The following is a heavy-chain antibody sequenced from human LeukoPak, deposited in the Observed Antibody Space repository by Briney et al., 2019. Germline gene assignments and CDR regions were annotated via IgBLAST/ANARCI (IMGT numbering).Heavy chain of an antibody. CDR1: GDSISSYF. D-gene: IGHD1-1*01. CDR3: VRGGRAATDNYFDP. CDR2: IYTSGNT. Sequence: PSETLSLTCAVSGDSISSYFWNWIRQPAGKGLEWIGRIYTSGNTNYSPSLRSRVTIPVDTSKNQFSLKLSSGAAADTAVYYCVRGGRAATDNYFDPWGQGTLVTVSS. J-gene: IGHJ5*02. V-gene: IGHV4-4*07.